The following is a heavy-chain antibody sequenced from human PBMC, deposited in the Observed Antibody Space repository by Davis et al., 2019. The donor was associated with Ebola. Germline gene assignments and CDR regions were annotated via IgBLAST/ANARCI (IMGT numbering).Heavy chain of an antibody. CDR2: IKSKVDGGTT. Sequence: GESLKISCAASGFTFSNAWMSWVRQAPGKGLEWVGRIKSKVDGGTTDYTAPVKGRFTISRDDSKNTLYLQMNSLKTEDTAVYYCTTDLRDGYREYYFDYWGQGSLVTVSS. CDR3: TTDLRDGYREYYFDY. D-gene: IGHD5-24*01. V-gene: IGHV3-15*01. J-gene: IGHJ4*02. CDR1: GFTFSNAW.